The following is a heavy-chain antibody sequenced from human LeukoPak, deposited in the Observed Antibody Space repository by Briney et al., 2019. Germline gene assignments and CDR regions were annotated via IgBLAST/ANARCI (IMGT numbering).Heavy chain of an antibody. D-gene: IGHD5-12*01. Sequence: GGSLRLSCATSGFIFSRYWMSWVRQAPGKGLEWVANINQDESEKNYVDSVKGRFTISRDNAKNSLDLQMNSLRAEDTAVYYCARDQKGGYSGYVTWGQGTLVTVSS. V-gene: IGHV3-7*01. CDR1: GFIFSRYW. CDR3: ARDQKGGYSGYVT. J-gene: IGHJ5*02. CDR2: INQDESEK.